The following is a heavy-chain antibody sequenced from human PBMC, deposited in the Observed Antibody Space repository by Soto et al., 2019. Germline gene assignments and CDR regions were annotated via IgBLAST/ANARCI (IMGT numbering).Heavy chain of an antibody. CDR3: AKDLISSGWSTWFDP. V-gene: IGHV3-23*01. CDR1: GFTFSSYA. CDR2: ISGSGGSA. D-gene: IGHD6-19*01. J-gene: IGHJ5*02. Sequence: EVQLLESGGGLVQPGGSLRLSCAASGFTFSSYAMTWVRQAPGKGLEWVSVISGSGGSAQYADSVRGRFTISRDNAWDTVYLPMNSLRVEDTAIYYCAKDLISSGWSTWFDPRGQGTLVTVSS.